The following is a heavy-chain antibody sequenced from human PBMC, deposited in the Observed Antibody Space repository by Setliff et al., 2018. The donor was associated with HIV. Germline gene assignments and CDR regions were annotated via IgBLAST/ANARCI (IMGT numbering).Heavy chain of an antibody. Sequence: PSEPLSLTCTVSGGSVSSRGYYWGWIRQPPGKGPEWIANILYGGNTYYNPSLKSRVTISVDTSKNHFSLKLNSVTAADTAVYFCARPTTGVGGGAAFDIWGQGTMVTVSS. CDR3: ARPTTGVGGGAAFDI. CDR1: GGSVSSRGYY. CDR2: ILYGGNT. V-gene: IGHV4-39*02. D-gene: IGHD2-8*01. J-gene: IGHJ3*02.